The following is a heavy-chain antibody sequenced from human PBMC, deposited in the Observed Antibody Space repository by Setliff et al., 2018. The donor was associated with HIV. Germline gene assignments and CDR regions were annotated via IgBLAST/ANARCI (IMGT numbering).Heavy chain of an antibody. D-gene: IGHD2-8*01. CDR2: IYYSGST. Sequence: SETLSLTCTVSGGSISSYYWSWIRQPPGKGLEWIGYIYYSGSTNYNPSLKSRVSISLDTSKNQFSLKLSSVTAADTAVYYCASQVPSMLGRSLGYWGQGTLVTVSS. CDR1: GGSISSYY. J-gene: IGHJ4*02. V-gene: IGHV4-59*12. CDR3: ASQVPSMLGRSLGY.